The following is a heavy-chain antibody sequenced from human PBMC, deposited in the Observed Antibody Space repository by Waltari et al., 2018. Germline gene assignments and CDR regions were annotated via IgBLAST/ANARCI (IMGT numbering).Heavy chain of an antibody. CDR3: ASTLGIAARRVQQHYGMDV. J-gene: IGHJ6*02. V-gene: IGHV4-39*07. CDR1: GGSISSSSYY. Sequence: QLQLQESGPGLVKPSETLSLTCTVSGGSISSSSYYWGWIRQPPGKGLEWIGSIYYSWSTYYNPSLKSRVTRSVDTSKNQFSLKLSSVTAADTAVYYCASTLGIAARRVQQHYGMDVWGQGTTVTVSS. CDR2: IYYSWST. D-gene: IGHD6-6*01.